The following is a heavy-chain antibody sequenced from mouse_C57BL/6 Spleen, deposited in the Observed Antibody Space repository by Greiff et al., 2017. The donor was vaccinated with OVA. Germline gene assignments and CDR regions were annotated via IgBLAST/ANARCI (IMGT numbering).Heavy chain of an antibody. D-gene: IGHD2-1*01. V-gene: IGHV1-15*01. CDR1: GYTFTDYE. CDR3: TRNYGNIYYAMDY. Sequence: QVQLKQSGAELVRPGASVTLSCKASGYTFTDYEMHWVKQTPVHGLEWIGAIDPETGGTAYNQKFKGKAILTADKSSSTAYMELRSLTSEDSAVYYCTRNYGNIYYAMDYWGQGTSVTVSS. J-gene: IGHJ4*01. CDR2: IDPETGGT.